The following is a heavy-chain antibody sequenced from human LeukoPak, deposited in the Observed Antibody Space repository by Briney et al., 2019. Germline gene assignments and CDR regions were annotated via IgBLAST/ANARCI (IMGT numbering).Heavy chain of an antibody. CDR1: GGSFSGYY. Sequence: PSETLSLTCAVYGGSFSGYYWSWIRQPPGKGLEWIGEINHSGSTNYNPSLKSRVTISVDTSKNLFSLKLSSVTAADTAVYYCARVFSDYGGTRYYFDYWGQGTLVTVSS. V-gene: IGHV4-34*01. CDR2: INHSGST. D-gene: IGHD4-23*01. CDR3: ARVFSDYGGTRYYFDY. J-gene: IGHJ4*02.